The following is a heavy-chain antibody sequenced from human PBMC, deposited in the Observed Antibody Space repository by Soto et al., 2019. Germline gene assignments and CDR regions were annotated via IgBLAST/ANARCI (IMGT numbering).Heavy chain of an antibody. V-gene: IGHV2-5*01. J-gene: IGHJ6*02. CDR2: IYWNDDK. D-gene: IGHD1-26*01. Sequence: QIPLKESGPTLVQPTQTLTLTCTFSGFSLSTSGGGVGWIRQPPGKALEWLALIYWNDDKRYSPSLKSRLTLTKDTSKNQVVRTLTNMDPLETATYYCAHSRLGELLQEPYYYGMEVWGQGTTVTVS. CDR3: AHSRLGELLQEPYYYGMEV. CDR1: GFSLSTSGGG.